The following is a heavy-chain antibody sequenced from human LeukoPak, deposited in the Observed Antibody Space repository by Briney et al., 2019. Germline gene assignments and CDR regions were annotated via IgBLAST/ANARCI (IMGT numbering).Heavy chain of an antibody. D-gene: IGHD4-23*01. CDR1: GIIFSNYW. V-gene: IGHV3-74*01. CDR3: ATTTVVTP. CDR2: INRDGSST. J-gene: IGHJ5*02. Sequence: GGSLRLSCAASGIIFSNYWMHWVSQAPEKGLVWVSRINRDGSSTSYADSVKGRFTISRDNAKNSLYLQMNSLRAEDTAVYYCATTTVVTPWGQGTLVTVSS.